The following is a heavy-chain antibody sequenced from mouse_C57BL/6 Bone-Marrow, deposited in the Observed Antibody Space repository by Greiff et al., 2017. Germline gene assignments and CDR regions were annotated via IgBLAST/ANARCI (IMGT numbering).Heavy chain of an antibody. D-gene: IGHD1-1*01. CDR3: NKFITTVVANYAMDY. CDR2: IYPGSGST. J-gene: IGHJ4*01. Sequence: LPQPGASVKMSCKASGYTFPSYWINWVKQRPGQGLAWIGDIYPGSGSTNYNEKFKSKATLTVDTSSSTAYMQLSSLTSEDSAVYYCNKFITTVVANYAMDYWGQGTSVTVSS. CDR1: GYTFPSYW. V-gene: IGHV1-55*01.